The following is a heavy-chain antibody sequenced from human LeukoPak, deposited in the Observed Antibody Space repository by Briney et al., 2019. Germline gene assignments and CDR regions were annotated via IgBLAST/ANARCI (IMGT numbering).Heavy chain of an antibody. J-gene: IGHJ6*04. Sequence: ASVKVSCKASGYTFTSYGISWVRQAPGQGLEWMGWISAYNGNTNYAQKLQGRVTMTTDTSTSTAYMELRSLRSDDTAAYYCARDWGATVTTLADYYYYGMDVWGKGTTVTVSS. CDR3: ARDWGATVTTLADYYYYGMDV. D-gene: IGHD4-17*01. CDR2: ISAYNGNT. V-gene: IGHV1-18*04. CDR1: GYTFTSYG.